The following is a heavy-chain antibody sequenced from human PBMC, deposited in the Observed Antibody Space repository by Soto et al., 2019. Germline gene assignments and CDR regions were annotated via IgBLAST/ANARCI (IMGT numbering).Heavy chain of an antibody. CDR3: ARANGDFDY. CDR2: MNLNSGYT. V-gene: IGHV1-8*01. D-gene: IGHD4-17*01. CDR1: GYTLTSYD. J-gene: IGHJ4*02. Sequence: QVQLVQSGAEVKKPGASVKVSCKASGYTLTSYDINWVRQATGQGLEWMGWMNLNSGYTGSAQKFQGRVTMTRSNSIRTAYMELSSLTSEDTAVYYCARANGDFDYWGQGTLVTVSS.